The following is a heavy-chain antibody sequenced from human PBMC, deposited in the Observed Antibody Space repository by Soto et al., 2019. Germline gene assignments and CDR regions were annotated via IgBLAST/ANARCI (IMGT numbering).Heavy chain of an antibody. Sequence: PSETLSLTCTVSGGSISSYYWSWIRQPPGKGLEWIGYIYYSRRTNYNPSLRGRLTLSADTSRNQLSLHLTSVTAADTAVYYCVRGGIAGHWFDPWGQGILVTVS. CDR3: VRGGIAGHWFDP. V-gene: IGHV4-59*12. CDR1: GGSISSYY. D-gene: IGHD2-15*01. J-gene: IGHJ5*02. CDR2: IYYSRRT.